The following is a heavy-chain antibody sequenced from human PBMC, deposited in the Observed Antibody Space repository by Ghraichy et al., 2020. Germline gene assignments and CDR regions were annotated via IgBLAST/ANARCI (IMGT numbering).Heavy chain of an antibody. Sequence: GGSLRLSCAASGFTFSSYGMHWVRQAPGKGLEWVAVIWYDGSNKYYADSVKGRFTISRDNSKNTLYLQMNSLRAEDTAVYYCARDPKGGYYEWELLAVFDYWGQGTLVTVSS. CDR3: ARDPKGGYYEWELLAVFDY. CDR2: IWYDGSNK. D-gene: IGHD1-26*01. J-gene: IGHJ4*02. V-gene: IGHV3-33*01. CDR1: GFTFSSYG.